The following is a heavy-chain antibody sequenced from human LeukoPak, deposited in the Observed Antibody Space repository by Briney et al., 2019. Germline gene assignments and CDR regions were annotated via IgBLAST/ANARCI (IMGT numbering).Heavy chain of an antibody. J-gene: IGHJ4*02. CDR1: GGSFSTYY. D-gene: IGHD3-22*01. V-gene: IGHV4-59*01. CDR3: ARGRGYYDSSGYTDY. Sequence: PSETLSLTCTVSGGSFSTYYWSWIRQPPGKGLEWIGYIYYSGSTNYNPSLKSRVTISVDTSKNQFSLKLSSVTAADTAVYYCARGRGYYDSSGYTDYWGQGTLVTVSS. CDR2: IYYSGST.